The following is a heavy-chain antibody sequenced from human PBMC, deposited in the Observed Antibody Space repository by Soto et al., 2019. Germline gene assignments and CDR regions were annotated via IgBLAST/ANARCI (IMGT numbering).Heavy chain of an antibody. J-gene: IGHJ5*02. CDR3: ARVPRGYCISTSCYHLSWFDP. V-gene: IGHV1-69*13. Sequence: SVKVSCKASGGTFSSYAISWVRQAPGQGLEWMGGIIPIFGTANYAQKFQGRVTITADESTSTAYMELSSLRSEDTAVYYCARVPRGYCISTSCYHLSWFDPWGQGTLVTVSS. D-gene: IGHD2-2*01. CDR1: GGTFSSYA. CDR2: IIPIFGTA.